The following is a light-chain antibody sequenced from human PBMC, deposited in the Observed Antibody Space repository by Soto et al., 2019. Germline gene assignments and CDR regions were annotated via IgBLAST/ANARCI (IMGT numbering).Light chain of an antibody. J-gene: IGKJ5*01. CDR2: GVS. CDR3: QQYGSSPT. V-gene: IGKV3-20*01. Sequence: EIVITQSPAILSVTPGESATLSCRASQSVSSYLAWYQQKPGQAPRLLLYGVSNRATGIPDRFNASGSGTDFTLTITKLEPEDFAVYYCQQYGSSPTFGQGTRLDIK. CDR1: QSVSSY.